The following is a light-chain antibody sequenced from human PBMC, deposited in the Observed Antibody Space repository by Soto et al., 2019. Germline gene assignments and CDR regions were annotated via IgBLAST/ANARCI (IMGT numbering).Light chain of an antibody. CDR2: DVS. Sequence: QSALTQPASVSGSPGQSITISCTGTSSDVGGYNYVSWYQQHPRKAPKRMIYDVSNRPSGVSNRFSGSKSGNTASLTISGLQDEDEADYYCSSYTSRSTVVFGGGTKLAVL. CDR1: SSDVGGYNY. CDR3: SSYTSRSTVV. V-gene: IGLV2-14*01. J-gene: IGLJ2*01.